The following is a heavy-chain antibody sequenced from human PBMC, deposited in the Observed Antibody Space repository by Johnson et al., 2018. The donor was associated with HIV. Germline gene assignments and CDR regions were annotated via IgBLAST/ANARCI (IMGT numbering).Heavy chain of an antibody. J-gene: IGHJ3*02. D-gene: IGHD5-18*01. CDR1: GVTVSSNY. CDR2: IYSGGST. V-gene: IGHV3-53*01. CDR3: AKGRSPRIQLRTWAFDI. Sequence: VQLVESGGGLIQPGGSLRLSCAVSGVTVSSNYMSWVRQAPGKGLEWVSVIYSGGSTYYADSVKGRFTISRDNAKNSLYLQMNSLSAEDTAVYYCAKGRSPRIQLRTWAFDIWGQGTMVIVSS.